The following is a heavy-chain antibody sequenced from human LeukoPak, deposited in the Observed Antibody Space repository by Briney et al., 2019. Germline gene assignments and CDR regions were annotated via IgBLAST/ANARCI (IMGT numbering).Heavy chain of an antibody. CDR3: ARHSDIWPVSWFDP. CDR2: IYTSGTT. J-gene: IGHJ5*02. V-gene: IGHV4-4*09. Sequence: PSETLSLTCTVSDDSIHYYYWTWIRQPPGKGLEWIGYIYTSGTTNYNPSLKSRVTMSLDTSKNQFSLRLSSVTAADTAVYYCARHSDIWPVSWFDPWGREILVTVSS. CDR1: DDSIHYYY. D-gene: IGHD2-21*01.